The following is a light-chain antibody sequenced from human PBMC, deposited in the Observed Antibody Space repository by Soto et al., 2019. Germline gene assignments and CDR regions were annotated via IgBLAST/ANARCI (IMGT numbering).Light chain of an antibody. CDR1: QSVGSSY. CDR3: QQYGSSSWT. J-gene: IGKJ1*01. Sequence: IVLTLSPGTLSLSPGERATLSCRASQSVGSSYLAWYQQKPGQAPRLLISGASSRATGIPDRFSGSGSGTDFTLTISRLEPEDFAVYYCQQYGSSSWTFGQGTKVDIK. V-gene: IGKV3-20*01. CDR2: GAS.